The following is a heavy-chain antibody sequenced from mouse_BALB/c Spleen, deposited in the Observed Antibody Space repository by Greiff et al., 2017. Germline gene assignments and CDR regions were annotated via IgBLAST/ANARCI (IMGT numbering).Heavy chain of an antibody. D-gene: IGHD2-3*01. CDR3: AGEGDDGCDVGYFDY. CDR2: IDPANGNT. J-gene: IGHJ2*01. V-gene: IGHV14-3*02. CDR1: GFNIKDTY. Sequence: EVQLQQSGAELVKPGASVKLSCTASGFNIKDTYMHWVKQRPEQGLEWIGRIDPANGNTKYDPKFQGKATITADTSSNTAYLQLSSLTSEDTAVYYGAGEGDDGCDVGYFDYWGQGTTLTVSS.